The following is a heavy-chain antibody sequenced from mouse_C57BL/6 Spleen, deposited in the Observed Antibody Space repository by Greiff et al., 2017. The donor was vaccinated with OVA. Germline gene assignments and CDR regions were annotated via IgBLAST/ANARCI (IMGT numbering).Heavy chain of an antibody. CDR1: GYTFTSYW. CDR3: AGAQLGEDYFDY. CDR2: IYPSDSET. V-gene: IGHV1-61*01. D-gene: IGHD4-1*02. Sequence: VQLQQPGAELVRPGSSVKLSCKASGYTFTSYWMDWVKQRPGQGLEWIGNIYPSDSETHYNQKFKDKATLTADKSSSTAYMQLRSLPSEDSAVYYCAGAQLGEDYFDYWGQGTTLTVSS. J-gene: IGHJ2*01.